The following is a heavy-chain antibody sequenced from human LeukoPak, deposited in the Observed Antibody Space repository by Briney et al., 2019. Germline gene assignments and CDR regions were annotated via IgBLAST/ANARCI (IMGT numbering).Heavy chain of an antibody. CDR1: GGSINSYY. Sequence: PSETLSLTCTVSGGSINSYYWNWIRQPPGKGLEWIGYIYYTGSANYNPSLKSRATISEDTSKRQFTLTLRSLTAADTAVYYCAAGGYYSSGIDYWGQGTLVTVSS. J-gene: IGHJ4*02. CDR2: IYYTGSA. D-gene: IGHD6-19*01. CDR3: AAGGYYSSGIDY. V-gene: IGHV4-59*01.